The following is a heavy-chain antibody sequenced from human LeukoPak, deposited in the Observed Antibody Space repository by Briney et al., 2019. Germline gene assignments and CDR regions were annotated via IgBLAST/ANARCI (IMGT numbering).Heavy chain of an antibody. J-gene: IGHJ4*02. CDR2: IYHSGST. D-gene: IGHD5-18*01. Sequence: SETLSLTCAVSGYSISSGYYWGWIRQPPGKGLEWIGSIYHSGSTYYNPSLKSRVTISVDTSKNQFSLKLSSVTAADTAVYYCARGGRYSSGQRYFANWGQGTLVTVSS. CDR3: ARGGRYSSGQRYFAN. CDR1: GYSISSGYY. V-gene: IGHV4-38-2*01.